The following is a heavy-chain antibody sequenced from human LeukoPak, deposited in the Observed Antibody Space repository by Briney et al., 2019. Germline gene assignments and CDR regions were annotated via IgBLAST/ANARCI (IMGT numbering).Heavy chain of an antibody. V-gene: IGHV3-23*01. CDR1: GFTFSSHV. CDR2: ICGSGGST. Sequence: PGGSLRLSCAVSGFTFSSHVMIGLRQAPGRGLEWVSAICGSGGSTYFPHSVKGRFTNSRDNSKNTLHLQMNSLRAEDTALYYCAKGPSGSYYGFDMWGQGTMVTVSS. J-gene: IGHJ3*02. D-gene: IGHD3-10*01. CDR3: AKGPSGSYYGFDM.